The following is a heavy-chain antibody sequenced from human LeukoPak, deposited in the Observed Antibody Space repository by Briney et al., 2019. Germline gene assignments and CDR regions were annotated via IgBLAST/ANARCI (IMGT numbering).Heavy chain of an antibody. J-gene: IGHJ6*02. V-gene: IGHV1-69*04. CDR3: ARDYDRLQYYYYGMDV. CDR2: IIPILGIA. CDR1: GGTFSSYA. D-gene: IGHD3-22*01. Sequence: GSSVKVSCKASGGTFSSYAISWVRQAPGQGLEWMGRIIPILGIANYAQKFQGRVTITADKSTSTAYMELSSLRSEDTAVYYCARDYDRLQYYYYGMDVWGQGTTVTVSS.